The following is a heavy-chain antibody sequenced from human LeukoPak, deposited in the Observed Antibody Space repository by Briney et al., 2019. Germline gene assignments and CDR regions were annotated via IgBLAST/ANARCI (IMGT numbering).Heavy chain of an antibody. CDR3: ARRGYYDSSGYDY. J-gene: IGHJ4*02. Sequence: GGSLRLSCAASGFTFSSYSMNWVRQAPGKGLEWVAAISTTSGNIYYADSVKGRFTISRDNAKNSLYLQMNSLRAEDTAVYYCARRGYYDSSGYDYWGQGTLVTVSS. V-gene: IGHV3-21*01. D-gene: IGHD3-22*01. CDR1: GFTFSSYS. CDR2: ISTTSGNI.